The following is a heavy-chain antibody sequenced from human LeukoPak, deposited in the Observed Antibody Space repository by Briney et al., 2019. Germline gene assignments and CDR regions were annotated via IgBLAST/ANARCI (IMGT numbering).Heavy chain of an antibody. CDR1: GFTFSSYA. D-gene: IGHD5-24*01. J-gene: IGHJ4*02. Sequence: GGSLRLSCAASGFTFSSYAMHWVRQAPGKGLEWVSYISSSSSTIYYADSVKGRFTISRDNAKNSLYLQMNILRAEDTAVCYCAKDRRDGYNMGIGYWGQGTLVTVSS. CDR3: AKDRRDGYNMGIGY. CDR2: ISSSSSTI. V-gene: IGHV3-48*04.